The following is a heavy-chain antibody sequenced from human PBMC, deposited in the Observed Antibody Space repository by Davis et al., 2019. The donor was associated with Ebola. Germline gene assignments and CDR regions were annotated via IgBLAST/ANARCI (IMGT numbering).Heavy chain of an antibody. CDR1: GFTFSSYW. CDR2: IKPDGNEQ. Sequence: GGSLRLSCAASGFTFSSYWMSWVRQAPGKGLEWVANIKPDGNEQQYVDSVKGRFTVSRDSSKDTLHLQMSSLRAEDMAVYYCVKGSGSYFNYYGMDVWGQGTTVTVSS. CDR3: VKGSGSYFNYYGMDV. V-gene: IGHV3-7*01. J-gene: IGHJ6*02. D-gene: IGHD3-10*01.